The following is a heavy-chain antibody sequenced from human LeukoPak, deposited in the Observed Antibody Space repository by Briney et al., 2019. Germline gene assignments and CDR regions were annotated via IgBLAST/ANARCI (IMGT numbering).Heavy chain of an antibody. CDR2: IYYSGIP. CDR1: CLSINIVGYF. Sequence: PSHTLSLTCTVSCLSINIVGYFCTSIPQHPAKGLEWNGYIYYSGIPYYHPSLKSRVTISVDTSKNQFSLKLRSVTAADTAVYYCAREGGVTMVRGVIYYYYGMDVWGQGTTVTVSS. D-gene: IGHD3-10*01. J-gene: IGHJ6*02. V-gene: IGHV4-31*03. CDR3: AREGGVTMVRGVIYYYYGMDV.